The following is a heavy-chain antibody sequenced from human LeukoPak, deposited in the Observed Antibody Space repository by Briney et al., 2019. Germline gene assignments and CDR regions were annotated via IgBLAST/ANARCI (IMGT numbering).Heavy chain of an antibody. V-gene: IGHV4-4*02. CDR2: IYHSGST. J-gene: IGHJ2*01. CDR3: ARESYGDYWYFDL. D-gene: IGHD4-17*01. CDR1: GGSISSSNW. Sequence: PSGTLSLTCAVSGGSISSSNWWSWVRQPPGKGLEWIGEIYHSGSTNYNPSLKGRVTISVDKSKNQFSLKLSSVTAADTAVYYCARESYGDYWYFDLWGRGTLVTVSS.